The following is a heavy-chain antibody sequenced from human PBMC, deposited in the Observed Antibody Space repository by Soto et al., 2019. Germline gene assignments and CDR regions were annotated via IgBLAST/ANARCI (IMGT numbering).Heavy chain of an antibody. CDR3: ARGGEYYYDSSGYHAFDY. J-gene: IGHJ4*02. CDR2: IIPIFGTA. CDR1: GGTFSRYA. D-gene: IGHD3-22*01. Sequence: SVKVSCKASGGTFSRYAISWVRQAPGQGLEWMGGIIPIFGTANYAQKFQGRVTITADESTSTAYMELSSLRSEDTAVYYCARGGEYYYDSSGYHAFDYWGQGTLVTVSS. V-gene: IGHV1-69*13.